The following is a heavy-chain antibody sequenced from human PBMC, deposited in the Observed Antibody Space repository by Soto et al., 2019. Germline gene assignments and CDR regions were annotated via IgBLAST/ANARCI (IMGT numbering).Heavy chain of an antibody. J-gene: IGHJ6*02. Sequence: QAHLVQSGAEVKKPGASVKVSCRAFGYRFTDYYLHWVRQAPGQGLDWMGWIKPSTGGASYAEKFQAGVIMPSDTSMNTVYMEMSNLTSDDTALYFCARGAPSHYYFFALDVWGPGTPVTVSS. CDR2: IKPSTGGA. CDR3: ARGAPSHYYFFALDV. CDR1: GYRFTDYY. V-gene: IGHV1-2*02. D-gene: IGHD1-26*01.